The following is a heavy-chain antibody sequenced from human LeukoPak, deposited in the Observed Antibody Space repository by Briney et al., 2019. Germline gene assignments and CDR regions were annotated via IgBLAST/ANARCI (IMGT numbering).Heavy chain of an antibody. Sequence: SETLSLTCTVSGGSISSSNYYWGWIRQPPGKGLEWIGSIYYSGGTYYNPSLRSRVTISVDTSKNQFSLKVSSVTAADTAVYYCARSYGSGSSAGYWGQGTLVTVSS. J-gene: IGHJ4*02. CDR1: GGSISSSNYY. V-gene: IGHV4-39*01. CDR3: ARSYGSGSSAGY. D-gene: IGHD3-10*01. CDR2: IYYSGGT.